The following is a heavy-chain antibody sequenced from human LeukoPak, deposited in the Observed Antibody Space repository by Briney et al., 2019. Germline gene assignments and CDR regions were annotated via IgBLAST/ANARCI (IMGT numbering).Heavy chain of an antibody. Sequence: SVKVSCKASGGTFSSYAITWVRQAPGQGLEWMGGIIPMFDTADYAQKFQDRVTITADESTSTAYMELSSLRSEDTAVYYCARCPWLRDGQGAYYFDYWGQGTLVTVSS. CDR2: IIPMFDTA. V-gene: IGHV1-69*13. CDR1: GGTFSSYA. CDR3: ARCPWLRDGQGAYYFDY. D-gene: IGHD5-12*01. J-gene: IGHJ4*02.